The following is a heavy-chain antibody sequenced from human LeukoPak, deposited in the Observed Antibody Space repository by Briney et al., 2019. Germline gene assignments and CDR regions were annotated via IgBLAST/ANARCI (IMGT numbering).Heavy chain of an antibody. Sequence: ASVKVSCKASGYTSTGYYMHWVRQAPGQGLEWMGWINPNSGGTNYAQKFQGRVTMTRDTSISTAYMELSRLRSDDTAVYYCARGVILLWFGSYNWFDPWGQGTLVTVSS. CDR3: ARGVILLWFGSYNWFDP. CDR1: GYTSTGYY. D-gene: IGHD3-10*01. J-gene: IGHJ5*02. V-gene: IGHV1-2*02. CDR2: INPNSGGT.